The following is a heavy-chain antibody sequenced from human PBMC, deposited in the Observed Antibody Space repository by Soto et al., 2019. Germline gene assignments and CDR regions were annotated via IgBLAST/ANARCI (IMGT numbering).Heavy chain of an antibody. V-gene: IGHV3-9*01. Sequence: EVQLVESGGGLVQPGRSLRLSCAASGFTFDDYAMHWVRQAPGKGLEWVSGISWNSGSIGYADSVKGRFTISRDNAKNSLYLQMNSLRAEDTALYYCATSPVAGTIPWGQGTLVTVSS. CDR3: ATSPVAGTIP. D-gene: IGHD6-19*01. J-gene: IGHJ4*02. CDR1: GFTFDDYA. CDR2: ISWNSGSI.